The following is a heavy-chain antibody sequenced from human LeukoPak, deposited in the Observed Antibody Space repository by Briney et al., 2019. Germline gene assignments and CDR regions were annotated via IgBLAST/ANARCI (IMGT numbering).Heavy chain of an antibody. J-gene: IGHJ4*01. Sequence: GGSLRLSCAASGYTFSDYGMHWVRQAPGKGLEWAASIRYDGTGQYYADSVKGRFTISRDNSRNTLYLQMNSLRGEDTAIYYCTKDLSTSHCTTAMWYYFDYWGLGTLVTVSS. V-gene: IGHV3-30*02. CDR1: GYTFSDYG. CDR3: TKDLSTSHCTTAMWYYFDY. D-gene: IGHD2/OR15-2a*01. CDR2: IRYDGTGQ.